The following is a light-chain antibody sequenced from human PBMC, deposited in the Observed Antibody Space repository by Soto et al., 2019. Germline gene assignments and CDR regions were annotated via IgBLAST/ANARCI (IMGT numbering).Light chain of an antibody. J-gene: IGLJ3*02. CDR3: QSYDNSNWV. Sequence: NFMLTQPHSLSESPGKTVTISCTGSSGSIASNYVQWYQQRPGSAPTTVIYEDNQRPSGVPDRSSGSIDSSSNSASLTISGLRTEDESYYSWQSYDNSNWVLCGGTKLTVL. CDR1: SGSIASNY. CDR2: EDN. V-gene: IGLV6-57*02.